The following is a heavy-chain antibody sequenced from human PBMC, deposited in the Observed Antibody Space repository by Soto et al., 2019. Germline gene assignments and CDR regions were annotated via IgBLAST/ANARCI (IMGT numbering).Heavy chain of an antibody. V-gene: IGHV3-11*01. CDR3: ARVSWREKYGMDV. CDR1: GFTFSDSY. J-gene: IGHJ6*02. CDR2: ITFSGNTV. Sequence: QVQLVESGGGLVKPGGSLRLSCAASGFTFSDSYMSWIRQAPGKGLEWISYITFSGNTVYYADSLKGRFTISRDNAKISLYLQMNRLRAEDTAVYYCARVSWREKYGMDVWGQGTTVTVAS.